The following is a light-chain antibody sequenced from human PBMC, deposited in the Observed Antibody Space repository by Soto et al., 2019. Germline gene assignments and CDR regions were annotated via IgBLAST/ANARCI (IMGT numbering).Light chain of an antibody. V-gene: IGKV3-11*01. CDR2: AAS. CDR1: QSVGSS. Sequence: IVLTQSPATLSLSPGERATLSCRASQSVGSSLAWYQQKLGQAPRLLIYAASDRATGIPGRFSGSGSGTDFTLIISSLEPEDFAVYYCQQYGSSGTFAQGTKVDIK. CDR3: QQYGSSGT. J-gene: IGKJ1*01.